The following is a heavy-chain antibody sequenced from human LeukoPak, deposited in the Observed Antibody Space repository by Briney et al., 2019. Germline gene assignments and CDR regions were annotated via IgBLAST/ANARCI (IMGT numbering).Heavy chain of an antibody. D-gene: IGHD1-26*01. J-gene: IGHJ4*02. CDR3: AKASSSGTYFDY. Sequence: GGSLRLSCAVSGFTFSTYDMSWVRQAPGKGLEWVSAISGSGGSTYYADSVKGRFTISRDNSKNTLYLQLKSLRAEDTAVYYCAKASSSGTYFDYWGQGTLVTVSS. V-gene: IGHV3-23*01. CDR1: GFTFSTYD. CDR2: ISGSGGST.